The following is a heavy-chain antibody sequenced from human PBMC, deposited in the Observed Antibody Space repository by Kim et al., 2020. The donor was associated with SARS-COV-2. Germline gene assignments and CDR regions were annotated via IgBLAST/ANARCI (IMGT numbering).Heavy chain of an antibody. J-gene: IGHJ4*02. CDR1: GYSFTSYW. CDR3: ARRLGDCTNGVCYWNPFDY. CDR2: IYPGDSDT. Sequence: GESLKISCKGSGYSFTSYWIGWVRQMPGKGLEWMGIIYPGDSDTRYSPSFQGQVTISADKSISTAYLQWSSLKASDTAMYYCARRLGDCTNGVCYWNPFDYWGQGTLVTVSS. D-gene: IGHD2-8*01. V-gene: IGHV5-51*01.